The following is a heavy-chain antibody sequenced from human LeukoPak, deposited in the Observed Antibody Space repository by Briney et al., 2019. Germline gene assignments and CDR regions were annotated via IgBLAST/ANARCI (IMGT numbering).Heavy chain of an antibody. D-gene: IGHD3-10*01. CDR1: GYTFTSNY. V-gene: IGHV1-46*01. J-gene: IGHJ3*02. CDR2: INPSGGST. CDR3: ARSLMGRNDAFDI. Sequence: ASVKVSCKAFGYTFTSNYMHWVRQAPGQGLEWMGIINPSGGSTSYAQKFQGRVTMTRDMSTSTVYMELSSLRSEDTAVYYCARSLMGRNDAFDIWGQGTMVTVSS.